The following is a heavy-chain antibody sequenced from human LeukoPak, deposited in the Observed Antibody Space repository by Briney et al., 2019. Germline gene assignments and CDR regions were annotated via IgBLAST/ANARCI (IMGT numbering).Heavy chain of an antibody. CDR1: GFTFSSYA. CDR2: ISYDGSNK. J-gene: IGHJ4*02. V-gene: IGHV3-30*01. Sequence: PGRFLRLSCAASGFTFSSYAMHWVRQAPGKGLEWVAVISYDGSNKYYADSVKGRFTISRDNSKNTLYLQMNSLRAEDTAVYYCARADVSRGGWLGYFDYWGQGTLVTVSS. CDR3: ARADVSRGGWLGYFDY. D-gene: IGHD6-19*01.